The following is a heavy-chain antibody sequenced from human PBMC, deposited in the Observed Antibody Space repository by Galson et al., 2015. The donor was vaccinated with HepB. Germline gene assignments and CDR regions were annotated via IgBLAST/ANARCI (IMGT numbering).Heavy chain of an antibody. V-gene: IGHV1-3*01. CDR2: INAGNGNT. CDR3: ARAPAPHDMGREYYYYMDV. D-gene: IGHD3-9*01. J-gene: IGHJ6*03. CDR1: GYTFTSYA. Sequence: SVKVSCRASGYTFTSYAMHWVRQAPGQRLEWMGWINAGNGNTKYSQKFQGRVTITRDTSASTAYMELSSLRSEDTAVYYCARAPAPHDMGREYYYYMDVWGKGTTVTVSS.